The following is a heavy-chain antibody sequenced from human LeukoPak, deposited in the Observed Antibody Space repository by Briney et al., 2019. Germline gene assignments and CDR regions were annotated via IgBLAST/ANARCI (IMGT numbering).Heavy chain of an antibody. Sequence: SETLSLTCTVSGGSISSSNYHWGWIRQPPGKGLEWIGSIYYSGSTYYCPSLRSRVTISVDTSKTQSSLKLSSVTAADTAVYYCATLLYSGRNDDYWGQGTLVTVSS. CDR3: ATLLYSGRNDDY. CDR2: IYYSGST. V-gene: IGHV4-39*01. D-gene: IGHD1-26*01. J-gene: IGHJ4*02. CDR1: GGSISSSNYH.